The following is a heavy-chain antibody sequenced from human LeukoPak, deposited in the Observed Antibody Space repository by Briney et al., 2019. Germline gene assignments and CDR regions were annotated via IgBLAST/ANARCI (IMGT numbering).Heavy chain of an antibody. D-gene: IGHD7-27*01. Sequence: QSGGSLRLSCAASGFTVSSNYMSWVRQAPGKGLEWVSVIYSGGSTYYADSVKGRFTISRDNSKNTLYLQMNSLRAEDTAVYYCARDGTGDRWGHFDYGGQGTLVTVSS. J-gene: IGHJ4*02. V-gene: IGHV3-53*01. CDR3: ARDGTGDRWGHFDY. CDR1: GFTVSSNY. CDR2: IYSGGST.